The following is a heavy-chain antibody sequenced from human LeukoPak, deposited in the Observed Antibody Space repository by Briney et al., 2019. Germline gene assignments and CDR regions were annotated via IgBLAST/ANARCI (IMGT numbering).Heavy chain of an antibody. D-gene: IGHD3-9*01. CDR2: INPNSGGT. CDR3: ALGYYDIEEYYFDY. Sequence: ASVKVSCKASGYTFTGYYMHWVRQAPGQGLEWMGWINPNSGGTNYAQKFQGRVTMTRDTSISTAYMELSRLRSDDTAVYYCALGYYDIEEYYFDYWGQGTLVTVSS. CDR1: GYTFTGYY. V-gene: IGHV1-2*02. J-gene: IGHJ4*02.